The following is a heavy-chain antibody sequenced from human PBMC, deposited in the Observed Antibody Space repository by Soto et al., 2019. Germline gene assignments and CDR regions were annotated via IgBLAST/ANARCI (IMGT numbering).Heavy chain of an antibody. CDR2: A. V-gene: IGHV1-69*01. D-gene: IGHD1-26*01. J-gene: IGHJ3*02. Sequence: ANYAQKFQGRVTITADESTSTAYMELSSLRSEDTAVYYCARGEAARDIWGQGTMVTVSS. CDR3: ARGEAARDI.